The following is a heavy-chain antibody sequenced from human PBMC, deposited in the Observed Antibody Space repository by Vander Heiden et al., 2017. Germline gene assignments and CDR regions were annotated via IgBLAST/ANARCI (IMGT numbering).Heavy chain of an antibody. Sequence: EVQLLESGGGSVQPGGSLRPSCAAPGSTCSSYAMSGVRQAPGKGLEWVSAISGSGSSTYYADSVKGRFTISRDNSKNTLYLQMNSLRAEDAAVYYCAKEDSGSHLTNYWGQGTLVTVSS. V-gene: IGHV3-23*01. CDR3: AKEDSGSHLTNY. J-gene: IGHJ4*02. CDR2: ISGSGSST. D-gene: IGHD1-26*01. CDR1: GSTCSSYA.